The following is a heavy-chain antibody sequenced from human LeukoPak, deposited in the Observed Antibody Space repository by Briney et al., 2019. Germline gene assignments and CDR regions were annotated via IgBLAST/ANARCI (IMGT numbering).Heavy chain of an antibody. V-gene: IGHV3-74*03. J-gene: IGHJ4*02. CDR2: ISPDATNS. D-gene: IGHD5-12*01. CDR1: GFTFSVYY. CDR3: ATGYRSAYSWDS. Sequence: GGSLRLSCAASGFTFSVYYMFWVRQAPGKGLVWVSNISPDATNSKYADFVEGRFTITRDNAKNTLYLQLNSLRVEDAAVYYCATGYRSAYSWDSWGQGTLVTVSS.